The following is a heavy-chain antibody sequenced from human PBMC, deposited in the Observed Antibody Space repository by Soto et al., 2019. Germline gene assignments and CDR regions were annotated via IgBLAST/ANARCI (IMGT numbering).Heavy chain of an antibody. D-gene: IGHD2-8*01. CDR2: IYYSGSS. Sequence: PSETLSLTCTVSGDSFSSHFWSWLRQPPGKGLEWIGYIYYSGSSDYNPSLKSRVSMSMDTSKNQFSLKLSSVAAADTAVYFCATLVFIMQTYSAVIDFRGPGLLVTVSS. CDR1: GDSFSSHF. J-gene: IGHJ4*02. V-gene: IGHV4-59*08. CDR3: ATLVFIMQTYSAVIDF.